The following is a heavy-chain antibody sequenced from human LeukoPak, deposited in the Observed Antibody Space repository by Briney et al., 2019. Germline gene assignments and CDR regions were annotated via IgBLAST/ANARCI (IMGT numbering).Heavy chain of an antibody. D-gene: IGHD4/OR15-4a*01. CDR3: SQGRKWGVLAGATNYYYYMDV. J-gene: IGHJ6*03. Sequence: GASVKVSCKASVYTFTSYDSNWVRQATGQALEWMGWMNHNSGYTGYAQKFQGRVTITSNTSISTAYMEPRTLISEDTALYYLSQGRKWGVLAGATNYYYYMDVWGKGTTVTVSS. V-gene: IGHV1-8*03. CDR1: VYTFTSYD. CDR2: MNHNSGYT.